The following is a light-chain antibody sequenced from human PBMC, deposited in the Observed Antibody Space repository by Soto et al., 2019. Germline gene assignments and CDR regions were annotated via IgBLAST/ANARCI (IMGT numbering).Light chain of an antibody. V-gene: IGLV2-14*01. CDR2: EVN. CDR3: ASFRSGTILV. J-gene: IGLJ6*01. CDR1: RSDIGDSNF. Sequence: QPVLTQPASVSGSPGQSVTISCTGPRSDIGDSNFISWYQHSPGKAPRLLIYEVNNRPSGVSRRFSGSKAGNTASLTISGLLDDDEAHYFCASFRSGTILVFGSGTKVTVL.